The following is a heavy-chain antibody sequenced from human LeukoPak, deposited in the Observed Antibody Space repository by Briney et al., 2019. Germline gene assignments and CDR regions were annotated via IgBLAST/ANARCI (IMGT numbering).Heavy chain of an antibody. CDR1: GCTFTDYY. J-gene: IGHJ4*02. Sequence: HRASVKVSCKASGCTFTDYYVHWVGQAPGQGLEWMGWINPNSGVTDYAQEFQGRVTMTRDKSISTAYMELSRLRSDDTAVYYCARDRVKYSTSSLDNWGQGSLVTVSS. CDR3: ARDRVKYSTSSLDN. V-gene: IGHV1-2*02. D-gene: IGHD6-6*01. CDR2: INPNSGVT.